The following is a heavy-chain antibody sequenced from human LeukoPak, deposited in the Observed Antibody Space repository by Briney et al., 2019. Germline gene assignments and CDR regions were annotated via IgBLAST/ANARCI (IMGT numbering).Heavy chain of an antibody. Sequence: SETLSLTCTVSGDSISGYYWSWIRQPPGKGLEWIGEINHSGSTNYNPSLKSRVTISVDTSKNQFSLKLSSVTAADTAVYYCARNFLGELGYFDYWGQGTLVTVSS. V-gene: IGHV4-34*01. J-gene: IGHJ4*02. CDR2: INHSGST. CDR1: GDSISGYY. D-gene: IGHD3-16*01. CDR3: ARNFLGELGYFDY.